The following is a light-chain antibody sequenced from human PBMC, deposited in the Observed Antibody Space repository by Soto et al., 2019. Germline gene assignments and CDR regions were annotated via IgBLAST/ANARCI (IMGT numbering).Light chain of an antibody. J-gene: IGLJ1*01. CDR3: SSYSTSYGGRFYV. CDR1: SSDVGGYNY. CDR2: EVS. Sequence: QSALTQPPSASGSPGQSVTISCTGTSSDVGGYNYVSWYQQHPGKAPKLLIYEVSDRPSGVPDRFSGSKSGNTASLTVSGLQAEDEADYYCSSYSTSYGGRFYVFGTGTKVTVL. V-gene: IGLV2-8*01.